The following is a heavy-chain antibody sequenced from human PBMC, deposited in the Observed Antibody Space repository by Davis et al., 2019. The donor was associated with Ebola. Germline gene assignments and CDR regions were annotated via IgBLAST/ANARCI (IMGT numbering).Heavy chain of an antibody. Sequence: GSLRLSCTLSGASISSRSYYWGWIRQPPGKGLEWVGSFSYGDNTHYYNPSLRSRVTISVDTSRNQFSLKLSSATAADTAVYYCARPWYSGTYYDAYDIWGQGTMVAVSS. V-gene: IGHV4-39*01. CDR2: FSYGDNT. CDR1: GASISSRSYY. J-gene: IGHJ3*02. CDR3: ARPWYSGTYYDAYDI. D-gene: IGHD1-26*01.